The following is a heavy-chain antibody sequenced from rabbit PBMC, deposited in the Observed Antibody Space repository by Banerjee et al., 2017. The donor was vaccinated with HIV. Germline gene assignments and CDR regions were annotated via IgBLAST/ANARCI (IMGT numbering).Heavy chain of an antibody. D-gene: IGHD8-1*01. CDR1: GFSFSSSYW. V-gene: IGHV1S45*01. CDR2: IGAGSGST. Sequence: QEQLEESGGGLVKPGASLTLTCKASGFSFSSSYWICWVRQAPGKGLEWIACIGAGSGSTWYASWAKGRFTISKTSSTTVTLQMTSLTAADTATYFCARRSYYGYGFDPWGPGTLVTVS. CDR3: ARRSYYGYGFDP. J-gene: IGHJ2*01.